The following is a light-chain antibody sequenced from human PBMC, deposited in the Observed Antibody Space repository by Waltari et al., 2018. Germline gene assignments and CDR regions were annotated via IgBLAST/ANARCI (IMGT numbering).Light chain of an antibody. Sequence: QSALTQTDSLSGPPGQSITISCTGTSSDVGGYNSVSWYQQHPGIAPKLLIYDVTSRPSGVSNRFAGSKSGNTASLTISGRQAEDEADYYCSSYTSTRTLVFGGGTKLTVL. CDR1: SSDVGGYNS. J-gene: IGLJ2*01. CDR2: DVT. V-gene: IGLV2-14*03. CDR3: SSYTSTRTLV.